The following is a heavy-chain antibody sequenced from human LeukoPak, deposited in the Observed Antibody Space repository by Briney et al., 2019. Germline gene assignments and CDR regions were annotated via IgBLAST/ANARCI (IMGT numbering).Heavy chain of an antibody. CDR2: IYYSGST. CDR3: ARHGRDILTGYGNNWFDP. Sequence: PSETLSLTCAVYGGSFSGYYWSWIRQPPGKGLEWIGYIYYSGSTNYNPSLKSRVTISVDTSKNQFSLKLSSVTAADTAVYYCARHGRDILTGYGNNWFDPWGQGTLVTVSS. J-gene: IGHJ5*02. CDR1: GGSFSGYY. V-gene: IGHV4-59*08. D-gene: IGHD3-9*01.